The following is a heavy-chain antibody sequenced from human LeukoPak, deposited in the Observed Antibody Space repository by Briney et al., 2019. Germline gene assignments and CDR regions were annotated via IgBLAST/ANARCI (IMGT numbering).Heavy chain of an antibody. V-gene: IGHV4-4*07. Sequence: SETLSLTCTVSGGSISSYYWSWIRQPAGKGLEWIGRIYTSGSTNYNPSLKSRVTMSVDKSKNQFSLKLSSVTAADTAVYYCASPRAERSTWYAVDYWGQGTLVTVSA. CDR3: ASPRAERSTWYAVDY. CDR2: IYTSGST. J-gene: IGHJ4*02. CDR1: GGSISSYY. D-gene: IGHD6-13*01.